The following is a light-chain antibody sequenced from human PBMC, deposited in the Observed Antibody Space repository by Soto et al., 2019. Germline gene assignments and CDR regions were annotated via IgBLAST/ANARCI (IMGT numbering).Light chain of an antibody. J-gene: IGLJ3*02. CDR3: VLYMGSGIWV. CDR1: SGSVSTSYD. V-gene: IGLV8-61*01. CDR2: STN. Sequence: QTEVTQEPSFSVSPGGTVTLTCGLSSGSVSTSYDPSWFQQTPGQAPRTLIYSTNTRSSGVPDRFSGSILGNKAALTITGAQADDESDYYCVLYMGSGIWVFGGGTKLTVL.